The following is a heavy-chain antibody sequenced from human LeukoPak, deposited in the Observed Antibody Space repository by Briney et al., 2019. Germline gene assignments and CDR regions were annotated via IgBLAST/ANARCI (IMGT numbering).Heavy chain of an antibody. J-gene: IGHJ4*02. CDR2: MNPNSGNT. D-gene: IGHD2-21*02. CDR3: AKDCRIVVVTAPDY. Sequence: GASVKVSCKASGYTFTSYDINWVRQATGQGLEWMGWMNPNSGNTGYAQKFQGRVTMTRNTSISTAYMELSSLRSEDTAVYYCAKDCRIVVVTAPDYWGQGTLVTVSS. V-gene: IGHV1-8*01. CDR1: GYTFTSYD.